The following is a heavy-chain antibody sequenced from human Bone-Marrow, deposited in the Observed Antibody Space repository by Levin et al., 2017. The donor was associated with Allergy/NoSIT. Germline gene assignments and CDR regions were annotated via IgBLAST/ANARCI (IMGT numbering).Heavy chain of an antibody. V-gene: IGHV1-2*02. CDR3: AREGWHIVVVTRDNWFDP. J-gene: IGHJ5*02. CDR1: GYTFTGYY. CDR2: INPNSGGT. Sequence: GESLKISCKASGYTFTGYYMHWVRQAPGQGLEWMGWINPNSGGTNYAQKFQGRVTMTRDTSISTAYMELSRLRSDDTAVYYCAREGWHIVVVTRDNWFDPWGQGTLVTVSS. D-gene: IGHD2-21*02.